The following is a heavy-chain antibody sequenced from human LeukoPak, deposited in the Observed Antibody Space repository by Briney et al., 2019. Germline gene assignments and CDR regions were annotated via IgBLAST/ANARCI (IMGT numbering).Heavy chain of an antibody. CDR3: AKDRPNYHESNGHYYRPNGDY. Sequence: GGSLRLSCAASGFTFNICAMSWVRQAPGKGLEWVSSITSSGETTFYADSVKDRFTISRDNSRNTLYLQMSRLRAEDTAIYYCAKDRPNYHESNGHYYRPNGDYWGQGTLVTVSS. CDR1: GFTFNICA. J-gene: IGHJ4*02. V-gene: IGHV3-23*01. D-gene: IGHD3-22*01. CDR2: ITSSGETT.